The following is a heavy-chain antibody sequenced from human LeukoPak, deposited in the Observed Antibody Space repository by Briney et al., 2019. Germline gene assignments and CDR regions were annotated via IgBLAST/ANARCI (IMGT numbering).Heavy chain of an antibody. CDR1: GGSFSSYY. CDR3: ARQPDYYYYYGMDV. V-gene: IGHV4-59*01. CDR2: IYYSGST. Sequence: SETLSLTCTVSGGSFSSYYWSWIRQPPGKGLEWMGYIYYSGSTNYNPSLKSRVTISVDTSKNQFSLKLTSVTAADTAVYYCARQPDYYYYYGMDVWGKGTTVTVSS. J-gene: IGHJ6*04.